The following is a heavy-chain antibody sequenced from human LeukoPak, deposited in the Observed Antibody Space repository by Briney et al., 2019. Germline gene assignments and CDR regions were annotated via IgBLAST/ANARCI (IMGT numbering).Heavy chain of an antibody. J-gene: IGHJ4*02. Sequence: GGSLRLSCAASGFAFSSYAMSWVRQAPGKGLEWVSAISGSGGSTYYADSVKGRFTISRDNSKNTLYLQMNSLRAEDTAVYYCARVGNSDYDFWSGYADYWGQGTLVTVSS. CDR2: ISGSGGST. CDR1: GFAFSSYA. V-gene: IGHV3-23*01. D-gene: IGHD3-3*01. CDR3: ARVGNSDYDFWSGYADY.